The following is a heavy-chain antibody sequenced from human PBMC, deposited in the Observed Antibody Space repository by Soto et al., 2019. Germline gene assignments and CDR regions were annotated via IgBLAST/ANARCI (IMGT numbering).Heavy chain of an antibody. CDR3: AKPYYDFWSGYYLGGGMDV. V-gene: IGHV3-23*01. D-gene: IGHD3-3*01. J-gene: IGHJ6*02. CDR2: ISGSGGST. Sequence: GGSLRLSYEASGFTLSSYAMSWVRQAKGKGLEWVSAISGSGGSTYYADSVKGRFTISRDNSKNTLYLQMNSLRAEDTAVYYCAKPYYDFWSGYYLGGGMDVWGQGTTVTVSS. CDR1: GFTLSSYA.